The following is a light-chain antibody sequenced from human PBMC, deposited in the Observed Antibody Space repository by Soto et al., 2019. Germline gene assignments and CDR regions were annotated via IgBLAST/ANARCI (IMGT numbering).Light chain of an antibody. Sequence: ILLTQSPGTLSLSPGERATLSGWASQSVSLSYLAWYQQKSGQAPRRVIYGASSKAAGIPNRFSGSGSGTDFTLTISRLEPEDVAVYYCQQYCSSPGTFGQGTRLDIK. CDR2: GAS. CDR1: QSVSLSY. J-gene: IGKJ2*01. CDR3: QQYCSSPGT. V-gene: IGKV3-20*01.